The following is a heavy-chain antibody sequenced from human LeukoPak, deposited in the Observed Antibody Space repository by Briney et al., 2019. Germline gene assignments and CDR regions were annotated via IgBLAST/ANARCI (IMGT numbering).Heavy chain of an antibody. CDR2: IHYRGST. V-gene: IGHV4-59*01. CDR3: AREVNNGWYD. D-gene: IGHD6-19*01. CDR1: GGSISSYY. Sequence: SETLSLTCTVSGGSISSYYWSWIRQPPGKGLEWIGYIHYRGSTTYNPSLKSRATISVDTSKNQFSLRLSSVTAADTAVYYCAREVNNGWYDWGQGTLVTVSS. J-gene: IGHJ4*02.